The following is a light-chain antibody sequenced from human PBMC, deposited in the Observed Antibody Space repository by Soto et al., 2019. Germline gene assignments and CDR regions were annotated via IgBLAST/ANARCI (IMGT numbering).Light chain of an antibody. Sequence: EIVLTQSPRTLSLSPGERATLSCRASQSVSSSYLAWYQQKPGQAPRLLIYGASSRATCIPDRFSGSGSGTDFTLTISRLEPEDFAVYYCQQYGSAQSVGQGTKVEIK. J-gene: IGKJ1*01. CDR1: QSVSSSY. CDR3: QQYGSAQS. CDR2: GAS. V-gene: IGKV3-20*01.